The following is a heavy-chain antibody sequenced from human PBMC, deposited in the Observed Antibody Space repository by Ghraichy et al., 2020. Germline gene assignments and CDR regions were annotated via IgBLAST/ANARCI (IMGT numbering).Heavy chain of an antibody. V-gene: IGHV4-59*01. Sequence: TLSLTCTVSGGSISSYYWGWVRQPPGKGLEWIGYIHYSGSTSYNSSLTSRVTISVDTSKNQFSLKLNSVTAADTAVYYCANYGPGSQKYFQHWGQGTLVSVSS. CDR2: IHYSGST. CDR1: GGSISSYY. J-gene: IGHJ1*01. CDR3: ANYGPGSQKYFQH. D-gene: IGHD3-10*01.